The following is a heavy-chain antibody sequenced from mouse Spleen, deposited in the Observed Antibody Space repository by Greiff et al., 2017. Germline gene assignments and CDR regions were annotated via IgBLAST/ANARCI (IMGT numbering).Heavy chain of an antibody. Sequence: QVQLQQSGAELVRPGASVKLSCKASGYTFTDYYINWVKQRPGQGLEWIARIYPGSGNTYYNEKFKGKATLTAEKSSSTAYMQLSSLTSEDSAVYVCANSYYSYYEGFAYWGQGTLVTVSA. CDR3: ANSYYSYYEGFAY. D-gene: IGHD2-12*01. CDR1: GYTFTDYY. J-gene: IGHJ3*01. CDR2: IYPGSGNT. V-gene: IGHV1-76*01.